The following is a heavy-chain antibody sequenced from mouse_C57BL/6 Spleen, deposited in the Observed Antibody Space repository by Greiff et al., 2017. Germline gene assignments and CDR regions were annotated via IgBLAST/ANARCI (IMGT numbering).Heavy chain of an antibody. CDR2: IDPSDSET. CDR3: ARSIYYGNYEAMDY. V-gene: IGHV1-52*01. D-gene: IGHD2-1*01. J-gene: IGHJ4*01. Sequence: VQLQQPGAELVRPGSSVKLSCKASGYTFTSYWMHWVKQRPIQGLEWIGNIDPSDSETHYNQKFKDKATLTVDKSSSTAYMQRSSLTSEDSAVYYCARSIYYGNYEAMDYWGQGTSVTVSS. CDR1: GYTFTSYW.